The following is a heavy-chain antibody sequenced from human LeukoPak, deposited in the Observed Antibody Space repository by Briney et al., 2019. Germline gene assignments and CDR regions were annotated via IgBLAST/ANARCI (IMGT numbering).Heavy chain of an antibody. J-gene: IGHJ4*02. CDR2: VNHSGST. CDR1: GGSFSGYY. CDR3: ARVSLTYYYDSSGYSLEPPYFDY. Sequence: SETLSLTCAVYGGSFSGYYWSWIRQPPGKGLEWIGEVNHSGSTNYNPSLKSRVTISVDTSKNQFSLKLSSVTAADTAVYYCARVSLTYYYDSSGYSLEPPYFDYWGQGTLVTVSS. V-gene: IGHV4-34*01. D-gene: IGHD3-22*01.